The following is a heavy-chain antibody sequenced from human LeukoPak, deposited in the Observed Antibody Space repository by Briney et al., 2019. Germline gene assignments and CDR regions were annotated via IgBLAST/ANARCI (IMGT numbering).Heavy chain of an antibody. Sequence: PSETLSLTCTVSGGSINLYYWSWLRQPAGKALEWIGRIYTSGSTNYNPSLKSRVTMSVDTSKNQFSLKLSSVTAADTAVYYCARIGYSSGWYGWFDPWGQGTLVTVSS. D-gene: IGHD6-19*01. CDR1: GGSINLYY. CDR2: IYTSGST. V-gene: IGHV4-4*07. CDR3: ARIGYSSGWYGWFDP. J-gene: IGHJ5*02.